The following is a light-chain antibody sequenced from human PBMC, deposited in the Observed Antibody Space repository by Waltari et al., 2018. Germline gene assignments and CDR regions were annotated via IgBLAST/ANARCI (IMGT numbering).Light chain of an antibody. J-gene: IGKJ4*01. CDR3: QQYYSSPLT. Sequence: EIVLTQSPATLSLSPGERATLSCRASQSVSSYLAWYQQKPGQAPRLLIYDASNRATGIPARFSGSGSGTDFTLTISSLQAEDVALYYCQQYYSSPLTFGGGTKVEIK. V-gene: IGKV3-11*01. CDR1: QSVSSY. CDR2: DAS.